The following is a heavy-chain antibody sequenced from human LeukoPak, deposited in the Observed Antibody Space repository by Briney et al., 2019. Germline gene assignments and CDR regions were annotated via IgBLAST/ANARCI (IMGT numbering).Heavy chain of an antibody. D-gene: IGHD2-2*01. CDR2: INHSGST. J-gene: IGHJ5*02. CDR3: EGYCSSTSCHTGWFDP. CDR1: GGSFSGYY. Sequence: PSETLSLTCAVYGGSFSGYYWSWIRQPPGKGLEWIGEINHSGSTNYNPSLKSRVTISVDTSKNQFSLKLSSVTAADAAVYYCEGYCSSTSCHTGWFDPWGQGTLVTVSS. V-gene: IGHV4-34*01.